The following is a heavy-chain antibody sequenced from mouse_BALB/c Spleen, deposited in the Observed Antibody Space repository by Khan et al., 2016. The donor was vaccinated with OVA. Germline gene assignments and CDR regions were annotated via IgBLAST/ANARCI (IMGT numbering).Heavy chain of an antibody. D-gene: IGHD4-1*01. V-gene: IGHV5-6*01. CDR3: ASHLTGSFAY. J-gene: IGHJ3*01. CDR1: GFTFSSYS. CDR2: ISSGGDYT. Sequence: MQLEESGGDLVKPGGSLKLSCAASGFTFSSYSMSWVRQTPDKRLEWVATISSGGDYTYYPDSVKGRFIISRDNAKNTLYLQMSSLKSEDTAMCYCASHLTGSFAYWGQGTLVTVSA.